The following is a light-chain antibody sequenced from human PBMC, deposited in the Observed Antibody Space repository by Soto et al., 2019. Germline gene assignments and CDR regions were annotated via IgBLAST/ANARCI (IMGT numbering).Light chain of an antibody. CDR3: QSYDKRLTAYV. CDR1: SSSIGAAYD. V-gene: IGLV1-40*01. CDR2: GNR. J-gene: IGLJ1*01. Sequence: QSVLTQPPSVSWAPVQRVTISSSGTSSSIGAAYDVHWYHQLPGTAPKLVVSGNRNRPSGVPDRLSASKSGTSASLAITGLQAEDEGHYYCQSYDKRLTAYVFGTGTKVTVL.